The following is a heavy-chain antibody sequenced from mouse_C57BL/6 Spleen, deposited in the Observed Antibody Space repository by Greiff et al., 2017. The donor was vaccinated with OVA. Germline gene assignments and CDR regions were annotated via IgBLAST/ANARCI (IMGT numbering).Heavy chain of an antibody. V-gene: IGHV1-52*01. CDR3: ARSIGYGNYDYFDY. Sequence: VQLQQPGAELVRPGSSVKLSCKASGYTFTSYWMHWVKQRPIQGLEWIGNIDPSDSETHYNQKFKDKATLTVDKSSSTAYMQLSSLTSEDSAVYYCARSIGYGNYDYFDYWGQGTTLTVSS. CDR2: IDPSDSET. CDR1: GYTFTSYW. D-gene: IGHD2-1*01. J-gene: IGHJ2*01.